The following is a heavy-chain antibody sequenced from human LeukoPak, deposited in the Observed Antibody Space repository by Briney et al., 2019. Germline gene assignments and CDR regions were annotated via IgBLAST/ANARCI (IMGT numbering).Heavy chain of an antibody. CDR3: ARDCGYQCLFDY. CDR1: GYTFTNYG. CDR2: ISGYNGNT. Sequence: ASVKVSCKASGYTFTNYGISWVRQAPGQGLEWMGWISGYNGNTNYAQKSQGSVTMTTDTSTNAAHMELRSLRSDDTAVYYCARDCGYQCLFDYWGQGTLVTVSS. V-gene: IGHV1-18*01. J-gene: IGHJ4*02. D-gene: IGHD5-12*01.